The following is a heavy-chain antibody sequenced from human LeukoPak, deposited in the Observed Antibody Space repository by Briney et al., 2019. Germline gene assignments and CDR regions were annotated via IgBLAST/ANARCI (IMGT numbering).Heavy chain of an antibody. CDR3: ARYERTYHFDY. V-gene: IGHV1-69*04. J-gene: IGHJ4*02. CDR1: GGTFSSYA. Sequence: SVKVSCKASGGTFSSYAISWVRQAPGQGLEWMGRIIPILGIANYAQKLQGRVPITANKSTSTAYMELSSLRSEDRAVYYCARYERTYHFDYWGQGTLATVSS. CDR2: IIPILGIA. D-gene: IGHD2-2*01.